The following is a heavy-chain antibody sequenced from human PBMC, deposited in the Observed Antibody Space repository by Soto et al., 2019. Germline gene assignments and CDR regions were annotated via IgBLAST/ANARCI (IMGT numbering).Heavy chain of an antibody. J-gene: IGHJ4*02. CDR1: GYTFTSYG. Sequence: RASVKVSCKAFGYTFTSYGISWVRQAPGQGLEWMGWISAYNGNTNYAQKLQGRVTMTTDTSTSTAYMELRSLRSDDTAVYYCARDLFTAQVGATSSHYWGQGTLVTVSS. CDR3: ARDLFTAQVGATSSHY. CDR2: ISAYNGNT. V-gene: IGHV1-18*01. D-gene: IGHD1-26*01.